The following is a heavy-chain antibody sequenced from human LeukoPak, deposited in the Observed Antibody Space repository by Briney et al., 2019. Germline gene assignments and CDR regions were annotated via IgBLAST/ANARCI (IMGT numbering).Heavy chain of an antibody. CDR1: GFTFDDYA. J-gene: IGHJ4*02. V-gene: IGHV3-9*01. CDR3: AKDNGYSSGWYYFDY. CDR2: ISWNSGSI. Sequence: PGGSLRLSCAASGFTFDDYAMHWVRQAPGKGLGWVSGISWNSGSIGYADSVKGRFTISRDNAKNSLYLQMNSLRAEDTALYYCAKDNGYSSGWYYFDYWGQGTLVTVSS. D-gene: IGHD6-19*01.